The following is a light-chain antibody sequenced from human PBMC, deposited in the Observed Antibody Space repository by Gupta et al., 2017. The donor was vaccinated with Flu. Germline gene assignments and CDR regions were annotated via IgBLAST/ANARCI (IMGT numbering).Light chain of an antibody. CDR3: CSSAGRYTVI. Sequence: QSALTQPVPVSPSPGQSITTSCTGTSSDIGNYVFVSWYQRHPGKAPKLMIYEGTKRPSGVSSRFSGCKSGNTASLTISGLQAEDEADYYCCSSAGRYTVIFGGGTKLTVL. J-gene: IGLJ2*01. CDR1: SSDIGNYVF. V-gene: IGLV2-23*01. CDR2: EGT.